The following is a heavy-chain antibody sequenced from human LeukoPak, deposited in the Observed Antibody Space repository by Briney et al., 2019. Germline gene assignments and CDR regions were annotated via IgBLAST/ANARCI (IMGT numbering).Heavy chain of an antibody. D-gene: IGHD3-22*01. CDR2: IIPIFGTA. V-gene: IGHV1-69*06. CDR1: GGTFSSYA. Sequence: SVKVSCKASGGTFSSYAISWVRQAPGQGLEWMGGIIPIFGTANYAQKFQGRVTITADKSTSTAYMELSSLRSEDTAVYYCARQRWTYYYDSSGYSGWGQGTLVTVSS. J-gene: IGHJ4*02. CDR3: ARQRWTYYYDSSGYSG.